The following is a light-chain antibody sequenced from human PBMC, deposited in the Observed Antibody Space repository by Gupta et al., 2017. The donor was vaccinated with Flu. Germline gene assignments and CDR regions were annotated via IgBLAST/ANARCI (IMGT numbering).Light chain of an antibody. CDR3: QQYGDSPAT. Sequence: EIVLTQSPDTLSLSPGGRATLSCRASQSVGRSYLAWYQQKPGQAPRLLIYDASIRATGISDRFSGSGSGTNFFLTISGLEPEDFAVYYCQQYGDSPATFGQGTKVEVK. V-gene: IGKV3-20*01. CDR2: DAS. CDR1: QSVGRSY. J-gene: IGKJ1*01.